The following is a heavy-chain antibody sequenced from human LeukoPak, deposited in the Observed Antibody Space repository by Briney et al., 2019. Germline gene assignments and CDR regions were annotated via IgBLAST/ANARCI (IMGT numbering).Heavy chain of an antibody. V-gene: IGHV3-9*03. CDR2: ISWNSGSI. D-gene: IGHD3-22*01. Sequence: TGGCLRLSCAAARFTFDDYAMHWVRQAQGKGLEWVSGISWNSGSIGYADSVKGRFTISRDNAKNSLYLQMNSLRAEDMALYYCAKGRYYDSSGPFDYWGQGTLVTVSS. CDR1: RFTFDDYA. CDR3: AKGRYYDSSGPFDY. J-gene: IGHJ4*02.